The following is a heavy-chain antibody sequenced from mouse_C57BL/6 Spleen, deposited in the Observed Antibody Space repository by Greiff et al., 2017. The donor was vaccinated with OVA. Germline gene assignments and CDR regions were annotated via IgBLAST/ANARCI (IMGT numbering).Heavy chain of an antibody. D-gene: IGHD1-1*01. CDR2: IYPGDGDT. CDR3: ARFDTTVVATGAMDY. CDR1: GYAFSSYW. J-gene: IGHJ4*01. V-gene: IGHV1-80*01. Sequence: QVHVKQSGAELVKPGASVKISCKASGYAFSSYWMNWVKQRPGQGLEWIGQIYPGDGDTNYNGKFKGKATLTVDKSSSTAYMPLSSLTSEYSAVYFCARFDTTVVATGAMDYWGQGTSVTVSS.